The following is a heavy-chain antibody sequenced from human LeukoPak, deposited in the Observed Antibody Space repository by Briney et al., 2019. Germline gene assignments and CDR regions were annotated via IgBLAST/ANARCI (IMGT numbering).Heavy chain of an antibody. J-gene: IGHJ4*02. D-gene: IGHD3-22*01. CDR2: ISYDGSYK. CDR3: ARPHHYDSSGLVPIGSY. CDR1: GFTFSNYA. V-gene: IGHV3-30*04. Sequence: GGSLRLSCAASGFTFSNYAMHWVRQAPGKGLEWVAVISYDGSYKDYADSVKGRFTISRDSSRNTLYLQTNSLRAEDTAVYYCARPHHYDSSGLVPIGSYWGQGTLVTVSS.